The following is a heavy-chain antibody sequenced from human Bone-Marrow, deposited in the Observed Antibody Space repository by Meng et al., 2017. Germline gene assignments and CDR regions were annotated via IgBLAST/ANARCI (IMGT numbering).Heavy chain of an antibody. D-gene: IGHD3-16*01. CDR3: ARDKSHYDGRSGWFDP. V-gene: IGHV3-30-3*01. CDR1: GFTFTDYA. Sequence: QIQLVESGRGVVQPVGSLRLSCATSGFTFTDYAMHWVRQAPGKGPQWVAIVSHDGNSGCYADSVKGRFSVSRDNFKNIQFLHMNSLRPEDTALYYCARDKSHYDGRSGWFDPWGQGTLVTVSS. CDR2: VSHDGNSG. J-gene: IGHJ5*02.